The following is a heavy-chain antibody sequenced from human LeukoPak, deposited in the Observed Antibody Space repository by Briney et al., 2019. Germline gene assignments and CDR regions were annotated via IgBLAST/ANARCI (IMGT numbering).Heavy chain of an antibody. CDR3: ARGVSGYDRIGNY. CDR2: ISYDGSNK. J-gene: IGHJ4*02. Sequence: GGSLRLSCAASGLTFSSNAMHWVRQAPGKGLEWVAVISYDGSNKCYADSVKGRFTISRDNFKNTLYLQMNSLRAEDTAVYYCARGVSGYDRIGNYWGQGTLVTVSS. CDR1: GLTFSSNA. D-gene: IGHD5-12*01. V-gene: IGHV3-30-3*01.